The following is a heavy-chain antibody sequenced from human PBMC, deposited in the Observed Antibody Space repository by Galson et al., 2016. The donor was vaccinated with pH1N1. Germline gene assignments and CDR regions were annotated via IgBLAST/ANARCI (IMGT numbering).Heavy chain of an antibody. CDR1: GFTFSSYW. CDR3: AKDHCSHGDTNCFYFDL. V-gene: IGHV3-7*03. CDR2: IRQDGSQI. J-gene: IGHJ2*01. D-gene: IGHD4-17*01. Sequence: SLRLSCAASGFTFSSYWMHWVRQAPGKGLEWVANIRQDGSQIYYVDSVKGRFTISRDNARNSLYLQMNNLRPEGSAFYFCAKDHCSHGDTNCFYFDLWGRGTLVTVSS.